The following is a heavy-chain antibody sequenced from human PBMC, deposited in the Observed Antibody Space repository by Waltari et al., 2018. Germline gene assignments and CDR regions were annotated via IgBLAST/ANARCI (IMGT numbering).Heavy chain of an antibody. D-gene: IGHD4-4*01. V-gene: IGHV3-7*01. J-gene: IGHJ3*02. CDR2: IRKEGGEE. CDR1: GFTLMNYW. CDR3: ARDSAPYSNYADAIDI. Sequence: EVQLVASGGGLVQPGGSLRVCGVDSGFTLMNYWMSWVRQAPGKGLEWVASIRKEGGEEYYVDSVKGRFTVSRNNATNSLHLHMDSLRVEDTAIYYCARDSAPYSNYADAIDIWGQGTMVIVSS.